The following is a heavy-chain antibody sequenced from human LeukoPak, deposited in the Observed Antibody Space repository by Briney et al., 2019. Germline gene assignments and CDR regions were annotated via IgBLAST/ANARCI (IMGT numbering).Heavy chain of an antibody. CDR2: ISINWVRT. Sequence: SFISINWVRTYYANSVKGRFTISRDNSKNTLYLQMGSLRAEDVAVYYCARVSSSSGNDYWGQGTLVTVSS. D-gene: IGHD6-6*01. V-gene: IGHV3-64*01. CDR3: ARVSSSSGNDY. J-gene: IGHJ4*02.